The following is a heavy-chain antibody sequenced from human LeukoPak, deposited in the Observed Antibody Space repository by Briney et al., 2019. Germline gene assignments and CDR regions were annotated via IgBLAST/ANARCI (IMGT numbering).Heavy chain of an antibody. J-gene: IGHJ4*02. CDR1: GYTFTSYA. CDR2: INAGNGNT. Sequence: ASVTVSCKASGYTFTSYAMHWVRQAPGQRLEWMGWINAGNGNTKYSQKFQGRVTITRDTSTSTAYMELRSLRSDDTAVYYCARDLESTHLDYWGQGTQVTVSS. D-gene: IGHD5/OR15-5a*01. V-gene: IGHV1-3*01. CDR3: ARDLESTHLDY.